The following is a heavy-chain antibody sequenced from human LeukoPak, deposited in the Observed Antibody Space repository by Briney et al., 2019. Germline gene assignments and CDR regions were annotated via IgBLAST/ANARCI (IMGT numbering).Heavy chain of an antibody. CDR3: ARGGYYYYMDV. V-gene: IGHV3-74*01. J-gene: IGHJ6*03. CDR1: GFTLSSYW. CDR2: INSDGSST. Sequence: PGGSLRLSCAASGFTLSSYWMHWVRQAPGKGLVWVSRINSDGSSTSYADSVKGRFTISRDNAKNTLYLQMNSLRAEDTAVYYCARGGYYYYMDVWGKGTTVTVSS.